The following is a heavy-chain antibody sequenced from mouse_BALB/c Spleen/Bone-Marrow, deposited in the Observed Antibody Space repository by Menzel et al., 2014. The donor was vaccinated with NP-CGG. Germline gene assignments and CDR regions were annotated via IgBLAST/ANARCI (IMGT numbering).Heavy chain of an antibody. J-gene: IGHJ4*01. CDR3: ARFPMDY. CDR2: IRNKAYGYTT. V-gene: IGHV7-3*02. CDR1: GFTFTDYC. Sequence: EVMLVESGGGLVQPGGSLRLSCTTSGFTFTDYCMSWVRQPPGKALEWLAFIRNKAYGYTTEYGASVRGRFTISRDNSQSILYLQMNTLRAEDSATYYCARFPMDYWGQGTSVTVSS.